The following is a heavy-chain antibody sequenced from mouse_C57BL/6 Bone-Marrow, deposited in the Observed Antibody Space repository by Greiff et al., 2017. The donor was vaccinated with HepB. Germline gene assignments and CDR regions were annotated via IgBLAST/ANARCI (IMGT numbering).Heavy chain of an antibody. CDR3: ARRLLRSYAMDY. J-gene: IGHJ4*01. V-gene: IGHV5-15*01. D-gene: IGHD1-1*01. Sequence: EVQLVESGGGLVQPGGSLKLSCAASGFTFSDYGMAWVRQAPRKGPEWVAFISNLAYSIYYAATVTGRFTISRENAKNTLYLEMSSLRSEDTAMYYCARRLLRSYAMDYWGQGTSVTVSS. CDR1: GFTFSDYG. CDR2: ISNLAYSI.